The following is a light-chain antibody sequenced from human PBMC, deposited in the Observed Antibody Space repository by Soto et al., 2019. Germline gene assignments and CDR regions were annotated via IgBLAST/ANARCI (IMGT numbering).Light chain of an antibody. V-gene: IGLV2-14*01. Sequence: QSALTQPASVSGSPGQSITISCTGTSSDVGSYNYVSWYQQHPGKAPKLMIYDVSNRPSGVSNRFSGSKSGNTASLTIAGIQAEVEADYYCSSYTSTSTYVFGTGTKLTVL. J-gene: IGLJ1*01. CDR1: SSDVGSYNY. CDR3: SSYTSTSTYV. CDR2: DVS.